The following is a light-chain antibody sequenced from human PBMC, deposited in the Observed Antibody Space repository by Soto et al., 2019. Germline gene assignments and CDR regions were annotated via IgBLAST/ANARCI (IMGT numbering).Light chain of an antibody. CDR2: DAS. CDR1: QDINNY. Sequence: DIQMTQSPSSLSASVGDRVTITCQESQDINNYVNWYQQKPGKAPKLLIFDASTLKTGVPSRFSGSGSGTEFSFTISSLQPEDSATYYCQQSNDLVSFGQGTRLEMK. J-gene: IGKJ5*01. V-gene: IGKV1-33*01. CDR3: QQSNDLVS.